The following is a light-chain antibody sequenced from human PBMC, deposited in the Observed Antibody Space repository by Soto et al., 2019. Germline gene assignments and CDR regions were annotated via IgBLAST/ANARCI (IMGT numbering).Light chain of an antibody. CDR1: SSDIGTYDH. Sequence: LTQPASVSGSPGQSITISCSGTSSDIGTYDHVAWFQQFPGKTPKLMIYSVSNRPSGVSYRFSGSKSGNTASLTISGLQAEDEADYYCISYTVSRSYVFGTGTKVTV. CDR3: ISYTVSRSYV. V-gene: IGLV2-14*01. J-gene: IGLJ1*01. CDR2: SVS.